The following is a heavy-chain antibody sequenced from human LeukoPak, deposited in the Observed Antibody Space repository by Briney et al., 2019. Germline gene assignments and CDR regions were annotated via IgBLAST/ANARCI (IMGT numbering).Heavy chain of an antibody. V-gene: IGHV3-48*03. Sequence: GGSLRLSCAASGFTFSSYEMNWVRQAPGKGLEWVSYISSSGSTIYYADSVKGRFTISRDNAKNSLYLQVNSLRAEDTSVYYCARDTNGDGWFDPWGQGTLVTVSS. CDR1: GFTFSSYE. J-gene: IGHJ5*02. D-gene: IGHD4-17*01. CDR3: ARDTNGDGWFDP. CDR2: ISSSGSTI.